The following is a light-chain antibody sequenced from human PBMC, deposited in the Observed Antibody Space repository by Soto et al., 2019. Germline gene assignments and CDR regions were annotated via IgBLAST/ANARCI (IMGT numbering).Light chain of an antibody. Sequence: EIVMTQSPATLSVSPGERATLSCRASQSVISYLAWYQHKPGQAPRLLIYFASTRATGIPARFSGSGSGTDFTLTISRLEPEDFAVYYCLQCGSWPRTFGQGTKVDIK. CDR1: QSVISY. V-gene: IGKV3D-15*01. CDR2: FAS. J-gene: IGKJ1*01. CDR3: LQCGSWPRT.